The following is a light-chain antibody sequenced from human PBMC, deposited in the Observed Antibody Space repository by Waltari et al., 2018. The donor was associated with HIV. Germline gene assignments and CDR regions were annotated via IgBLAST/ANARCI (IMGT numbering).Light chain of an antibody. CDR1: SSDVGNYNY. V-gene: IGLV2-11*01. J-gene: IGLJ2*01. Sequence: QSALTQPRSVSGSPGQSVTISCTGTSSDVGNYNYVSWYQQHPGKAPKFMIYDVSKRPSGVPDGFSGSKSGNTASLTISGLQAEDEADYYCCSYAGSYTVGVFGGGTKVTVL. CDR2: DVS. CDR3: CSYAGSYTVGV.